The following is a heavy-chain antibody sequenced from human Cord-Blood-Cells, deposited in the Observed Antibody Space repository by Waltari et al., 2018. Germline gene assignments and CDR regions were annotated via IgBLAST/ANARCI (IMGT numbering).Heavy chain of an antibody. CDR3: ARAAITMVQGVISWFDP. J-gene: IGHJ5*02. CDR1: GYTFTGYY. D-gene: IGHD3-10*01. V-gene: IGHV1-2*04. Sequence: QVQLVQSGAEVKKPGASVKVSCKASGYTFTGYYMHWVRQAPGQGLEWMGWINPNSGGTNYAQNFQVWVTMTRDTSISTAYMELSRLRSDDTAVYYCARAAITMVQGVISWFDPWGQGTLVTVSS. CDR2: INPNSGGT.